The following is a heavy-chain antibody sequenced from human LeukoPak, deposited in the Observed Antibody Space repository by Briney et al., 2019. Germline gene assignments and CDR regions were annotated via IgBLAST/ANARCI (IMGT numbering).Heavy chain of an antibody. D-gene: IGHD1-26*01. CDR3: ARGAIAGANFDY. Sequence: PGGSLRLSCATSGFTFSGYGMHWVRQAPGKGLEWVTVIWSDGSNKYYADSVKGRFTISRDNSKNTLYLQMNSLRAEDTAVYYCARGAIAGANFDYWGQGALVTVSS. CDR2: IWSDGSNK. CDR1: GFTFSGYG. J-gene: IGHJ4*02. V-gene: IGHV3-33*01.